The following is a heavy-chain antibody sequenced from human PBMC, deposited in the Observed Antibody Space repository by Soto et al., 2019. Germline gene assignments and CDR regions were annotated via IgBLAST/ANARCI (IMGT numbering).Heavy chain of an antibody. D-gene: IGHD3-9*01. J-gene: IGHJ4*02. Sequence: GSLRLSCAASGFTFSSYGMHWVRQAPGKGLEWVAVIWYDGSNKYYADSVKGRFTISRDNSKNTLYLQMNSLRAEDTAVYYCARDDPYYDILTGYSPLDYWGQGTLVTVSS. CDR2: IWYDGSNK. V-gene: IGHV3-33*01. CDR1: GFTFSSYG. CDR3: ARDDPYYDILTGYSPLDY.